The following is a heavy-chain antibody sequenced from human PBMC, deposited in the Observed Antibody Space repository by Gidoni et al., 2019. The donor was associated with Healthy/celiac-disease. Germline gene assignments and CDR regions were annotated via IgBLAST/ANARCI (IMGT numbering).Heavy chain of an antibody. CDR3: ARGLSGCRCFGMDV. Sequence: QVQLQQWGAGLLKPSETLSLTCAVYGGSVSGYYWSWIRQPPGKGLEWIGEINHSGSTNYNPSLKSRVTISVDTSKNPFSLKLSSVTAADTAVYYCARGLSGCRCFGMDVWGQGTTVTVSS. D-gene: IGHD6-19*01. J-gene: IGHJ6*02. CDR1: GGSVSGYY. V-gene: IGHV4-34*01. CDR2: INHSGST.